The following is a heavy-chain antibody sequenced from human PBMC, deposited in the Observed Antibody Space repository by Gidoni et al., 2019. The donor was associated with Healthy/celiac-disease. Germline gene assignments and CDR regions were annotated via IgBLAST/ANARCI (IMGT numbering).Heavy chain of an antibody. D-gene: IGHD3-3*01. CDR3: TRDSALNYDFWSDFYYYYGMDV. J-gene: IGHJ6*02. CDR2: IRSKAYGGTT. Sequence: EVQLVESGGGWVKPGRPLRLSCTASGFTFVDYAMSWFRQAPGKGLEWVGFIRSKAYGGTTEYAASVKGRFTISRDDSKTLAYLQMNSLKPEDTAVYYCTRDSALNYDFWSDFYYYYGMDVWGQGTTVTVSS. V-gene: IGHV3-49*05. CDR1: GFTFVDYA.